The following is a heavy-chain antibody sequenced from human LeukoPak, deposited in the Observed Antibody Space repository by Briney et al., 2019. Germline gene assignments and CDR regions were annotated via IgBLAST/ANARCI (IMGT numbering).Heavy chain of an antibody. CDR3: ASFYASSGYYDY. Sequence: SETPSLTCAVYGGSFSGYYWSWIRQPPGKGLEWIGEINHSGSTNYNPSLKSRVTISVDTSKNQFSLKLSSVTAADTAVYYCASFYASSGYYDYWGQGTLVTVSS. CDR2: INHSGST. J-gene: IGHJ4*02. CDR1: GGSFSGYY. V-gene: IGHV4-34*01. D-gene: IGHD3-22*01.